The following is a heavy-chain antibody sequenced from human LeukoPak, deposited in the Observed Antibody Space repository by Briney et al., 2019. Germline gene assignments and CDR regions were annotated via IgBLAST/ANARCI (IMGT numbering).Heavy chain of an antibody. V-gene: IGHV3-21*01. CDR3: AELGITMIGGV. J-gene: IGHJ6*04. D-gene: IGHD3-10*02. CDR2: ISSSSSYI. CDR1: GFTFTSYN. Sequence: GGSLRLSCAASGFTFTSYNMNWVRQAPGKGLEWVSSISSSSSYIYYAASVKGRFTISRDNAKNSLYLQMNSLRAEDTAVYYCAELGITMIGGVWGKGTTVTISS.